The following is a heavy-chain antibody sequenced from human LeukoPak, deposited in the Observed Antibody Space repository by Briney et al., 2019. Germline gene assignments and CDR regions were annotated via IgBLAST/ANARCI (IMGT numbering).Heavy chain of an antibody. CDR3: ARRSPNYYFDY. Sequence: SVKGRCAISRDKAKNSLYLQMNSLRAEDTAVYYCARRSPNYYFDYWGQGTPVTVSS. J-gene: IGHJ4*02. V-gene: IGHV3-21*01.